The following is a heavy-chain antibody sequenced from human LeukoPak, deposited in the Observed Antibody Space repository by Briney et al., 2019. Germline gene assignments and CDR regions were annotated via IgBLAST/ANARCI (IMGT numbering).Heavy chain of an antibody. V-gene: IGHV4-34*01. CDR1: GGSFSGYY. CDR2: INHSGST. J-gene: IGHJ4*02. CDR3: ARAPSGYCSGGSCYHFDY. Sequence: SETLSLTCAVYGGSFSGYYWSWIRQPPGKGLEWIGKINHSGSTNYNPSLKSRVTISVDTSKNQFSLKLSSVTAADTAVYYCARAPSGYCSGGSCYHFDYWGQGTLVTVSS. D-gene: IGHD2-15*01.